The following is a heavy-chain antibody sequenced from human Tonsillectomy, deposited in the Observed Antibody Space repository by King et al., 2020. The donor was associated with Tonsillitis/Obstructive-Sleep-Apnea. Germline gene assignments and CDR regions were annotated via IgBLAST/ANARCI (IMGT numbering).Heavy chain of an antibody. CDR1: GGSISSYY. J-gene: IGHJ5*02. Sequence: QLQESGPGLVKPSETLSLTCTVSGGSISSYYWSWIRQPPGKGLEWIGYIYYSGSTNYNPSLKSRVTISVDTSKNQFSLKLSSVTAADTAVYYCASTYCGSTSCNTPSGFAPGGQGPLDPVS. V-gene: IGHV4-59*08. D-gene: IGHD2-2*02. CDR3: ASTYCGSTSCNTPSGFAP. CDR2: IYYSGST.